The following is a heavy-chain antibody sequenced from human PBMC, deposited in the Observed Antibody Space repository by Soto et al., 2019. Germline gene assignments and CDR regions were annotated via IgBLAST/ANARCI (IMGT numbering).Heavy chain of an antibody. V-gene: IGHV4-39*01. Sequence: PSETLSLICTVSGGSISSDSYYWGWIRQSPEKGLEWSASLSYSGSTYYNPTLKSRLLISVDTSKIQFSLTLSSVTAADTAVYYCARHRMLLRFGEVYRDYYYGIDVWGQGTRVTVS. J-gene: IGHJ6*02. CDR2: LSYSGST. CDR1: GGSISSDSYY. D-gene: IGHD3-10*01. CDR3: ARHRMLLRFGEVYRDYYYGIDV.